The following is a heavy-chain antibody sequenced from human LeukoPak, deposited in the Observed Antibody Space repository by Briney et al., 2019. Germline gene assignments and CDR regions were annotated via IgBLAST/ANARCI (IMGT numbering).Heavy chain of an antibody. J-gene: IGHJ5*02. CDR3: ARARAIVVVPGPSNWFDP. Sequence: ASVKVSCKASGYTFTDYYIHWVRQAPGQGLEWMGWINPNSGGTDCAQKFQGRVTMTRDTSISTAYMELSRLRSDDTAVYYCARARAIVVVPGPSNWFDPWGQGSLVTVSS. V-gene: IGHV1-2*02. D-gene: IGHD2-2*01. CDR2: INPNSGGT. CDR1: GYTFTDYY.